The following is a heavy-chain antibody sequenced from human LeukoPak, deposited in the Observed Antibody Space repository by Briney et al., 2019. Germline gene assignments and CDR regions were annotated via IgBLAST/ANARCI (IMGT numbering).Heavy chain of an antibody. V-gene: IGHV3-49*03. D-gene: IGHD3-22*01. CDR2: IRSKAYGGTT. J-gene: IGHJ3*02. Sequence: GRSLRLSCTVSGFTFGAYAMSWFRQAPGKGLEWVGFIRSKAYGGTTEYAASVKGRFTISRDDSKSIAYLQMNSLKTEDTAVYYCTREGYYDSSGYPRAFDIWGQGTMVTVSS. CDR1: GFTFGAYA. CDR3: TREGYYDSSGYPRAFDI.